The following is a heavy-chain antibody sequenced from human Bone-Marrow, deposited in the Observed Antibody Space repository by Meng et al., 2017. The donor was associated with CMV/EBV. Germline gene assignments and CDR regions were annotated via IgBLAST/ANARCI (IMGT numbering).Heavy chain of an antibody. CDR1: GFGFSDYW. D-gene: IGHD2/OR15-2a*01. CDR2: ISDDGTNT. CDR3: ARDAPVITPHHDAFDI. J-gene: IGHJ3*02. V-gene: IGHV3-74*01. Sequence: GESLKISCEASGFGFSDYWMHWDRQDPGKGLMWVSRISDDGTNTDYAESVKGRFTISRDNAKSTLYLQMNSLRVEDTAIYYCARDAPVITPHHDAFDIWGQGKLVTVSS.